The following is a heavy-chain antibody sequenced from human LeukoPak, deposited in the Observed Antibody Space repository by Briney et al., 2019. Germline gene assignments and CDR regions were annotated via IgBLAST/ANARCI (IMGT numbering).Heavy chain of an antibody. CDR2: ISGSGGST. V-gene: IGHV3-23*01. CDR3: ARDKRYSGYGRYFDY. D-gene: IGHD5-12*01. J-gene: IGHJ4*02. Sequence: GSLRLSCAASGFTFSSYAMSWVRQAPGKGLEWVSAISGSGGSTYYADSVKGRFTISRDNSKNTLYLQMNSLRAEDTAVYYCARDKRYSGYGRYFDYWGQGTLVTVSS. CDR1: GFTFSSYA.